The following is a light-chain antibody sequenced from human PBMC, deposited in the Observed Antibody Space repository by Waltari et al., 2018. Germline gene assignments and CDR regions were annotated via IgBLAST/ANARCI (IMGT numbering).Light chain of an antibody. CDR1: NIGDEN. J-gene: IGLJ1*01. CDR3: QVWDSTTDHRV. CDR2: YNS. V-gene: IGLV3-21*04. Sequence: SYVLTQPPSVSVAPGKTARITCGGNNIGDENVHWYQQKPGQAPVGVIYYNSDRPSGIADRFTGSNSVNTATLTIRRVEAGDEADYYCQVWDSTTDHRVFGTGTKVTVL.